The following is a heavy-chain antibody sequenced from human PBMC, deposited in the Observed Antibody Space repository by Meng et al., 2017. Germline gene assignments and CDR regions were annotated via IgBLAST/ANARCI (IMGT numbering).Heavy chain of an antibody. CDR2: INHSGST. D-gene: IGHD5-18*01. J-gene: IGHJ4*02. CDR1: GWSCSGYY. V-gene: IGHV4-34*01. Sequence: QVQLRQGGAGLLKPSETLSSPGAAYGWSCSGYYWSWIRQPPGKGLEWIGEINHSGSTNYNPSLKSRVTISVDTSKNQFSLKLSSVTAADTAVYYCASSGYSYGYRFDYWGQGTLVTVSS. CDR3: ASSGYSYGYRFDY.